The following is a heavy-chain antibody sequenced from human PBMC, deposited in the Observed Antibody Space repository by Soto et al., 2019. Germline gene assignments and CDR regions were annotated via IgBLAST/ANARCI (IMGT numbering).Heavy chain of an antibody. CDR3: ARFLWSDTSLYYFDS. CDR2: IYWDDDK. D-gene: IGHD3-3*01. Sequence: QITLKESGPTLVKPTQTLTLTCTFSGFSLTGSGVGVGWIRQPPGKALEWLALIYWDDDKRYSPSLKSRLTITKDPSKNQVALTVTNMDPVDTATYYCARFLWSDTSLYYFDSWGQGTLVTVSS. J-gene: IGHJ4*02. CDR1: GFSLTGSGVG. V-gene: IGHV2-5*02.